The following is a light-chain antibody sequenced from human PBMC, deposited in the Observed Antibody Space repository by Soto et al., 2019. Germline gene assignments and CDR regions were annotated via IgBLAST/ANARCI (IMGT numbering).Light chain of an antibody. CDR1: SSDIGGYSY. CDR3: SSYAGSSNVV. CDR2: EVN. Sequence: QSVLTQPPSASGSPGQSVTISCTGTSSDIGGYSYVSWYQQHSGKAPKLMIYEVNKRPSGVPDRFSGSKSGNTASLTDSGLQAEDEADYYCSSYAGSSNVVFGGGTKVTVL. J-gene: IGLJ2*01. V-gene: IGLV2-8*01.